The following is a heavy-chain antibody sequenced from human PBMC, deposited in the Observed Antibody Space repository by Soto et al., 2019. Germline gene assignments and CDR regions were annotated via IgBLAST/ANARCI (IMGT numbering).Heavy chain of an antibody. Sequence: GGSLRLSCAASGFTFSSYSMNWVRQAPGKGLEWVSSISSSSSYIYYADSVKGRFTISRDNAKNSLYLQMNSLRAEDTAVYYCARDSLNYDFWSGYFNWFDPWGQGTLVTVSS. J-gene: IGHJ5*02. CDR1: GFTFSSYS. D-gene: IGHD3-3*01. CDR3: ARDSLNYDFWSGYFNWFDP. V-gene: IGHV3-21*01. CDR2: ISSSSSYI.